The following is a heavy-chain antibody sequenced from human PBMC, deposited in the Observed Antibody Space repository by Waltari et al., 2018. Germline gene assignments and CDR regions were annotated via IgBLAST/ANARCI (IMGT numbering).Heavy chain of an antibody. CDR2: IYYSGNT. CDR1: AASINNYY. CDR3: ARGMSSVWYGPFDY. J-gene: IGHJ4*02. V-gene: IGHV4-59*08. D-gene: IGHD6-19*01. Sequence: QVQLQESGPGLVKPSETLSLTCTVSAASINNYYWTWIRQPPGKGLEWIGYIYYSGNTIYNPSLESRVTMSADTSKNQFSLKLSSVTAADTAVYYCARGMSSVWYGPFDYWGQGTLVTVSS.